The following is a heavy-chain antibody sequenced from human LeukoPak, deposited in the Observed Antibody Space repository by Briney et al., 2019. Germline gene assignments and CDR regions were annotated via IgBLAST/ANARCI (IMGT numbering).Heavy chain of an antibody. CDR2: ISSSSTYI. V-gene: IGHV3-21*01. J-gene: IGHJ4*02. CDR1: GFIFSSYS. Sequence: PGGSLRLSCAASGFIFSSYSMNWVRQAPGKGLEWVSSISSSSTYIYYADSVKGRFTISRDNAKNSLYLQMNSLRAEDTAVYYCAKSGRRGYSYGYRFKYYYDYWGQGTLVTVSS. CDR3: AKSGRRGYSYGYRFKYYYDY. D-gene: IGHD5-18*01.